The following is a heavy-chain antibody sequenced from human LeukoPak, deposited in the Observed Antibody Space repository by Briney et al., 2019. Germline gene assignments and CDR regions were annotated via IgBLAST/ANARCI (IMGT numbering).Heavy chain of an antibody. CDR1: GFTFSSYS. CDR3: ASGSYYDSEGDY. CDR2: ISSSSSYI. V-gene: IGHV3-21*01. D-gene: IGHD1-26*01. J-gene: IGHJ4*02. Sequence: GGSLRLSCAASGFTFSSYSMNWVRQAPGKGLEWVSSISSSSSYIYYADSAKGRFTISRDNAKNSLYLQMNSLRAEVTAVYYCASGSYYDSEGDYWGQGTLVTVSS.